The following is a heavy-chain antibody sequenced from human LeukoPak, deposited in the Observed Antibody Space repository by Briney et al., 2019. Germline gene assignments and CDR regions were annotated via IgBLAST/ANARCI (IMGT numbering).Heavy chain of an antibody. J-gene: IGHJ4*02. CDR2: IYYSGST. D-gene: IGHD3-10*01. CDR3: ARAGMVRGVSIDY. CDR1: GGSISSGGYY. Sequence: SQTLSLTCTVSGGSISSGGYYWSWIRQHPGKGLEWIGYIYYSGSTYYNPSLKSRVTISVDTSKNQFSLKLSSVTAGDTAVYYCARAGMVRGVSIDYWGQGTLVTVSS. V-gene: IGHV4-31*03.